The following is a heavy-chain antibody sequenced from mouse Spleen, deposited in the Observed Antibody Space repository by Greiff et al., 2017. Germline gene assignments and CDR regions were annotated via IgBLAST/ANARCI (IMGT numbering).Heavy chain of an antibody. CDR3: AKCDGGDYYAMDY. Sequence: QVQLKESGAELARPGASVKLSCKASGYTFTNYGISWVKQRTGQGLEWIGDIYPRSGNTYYNEKFKGKATLTADKSSSTAYMELRSLTSEDSAVYFCAKCDGGDYYAMDYWGQGTSVTVSS. CDR2: IYPRSGNT. V-gene: IGHV1-81*01. D-gene: IGHD6-1*01. J-gene: IGHJ4*01. CDR1: GYTFTNYG.